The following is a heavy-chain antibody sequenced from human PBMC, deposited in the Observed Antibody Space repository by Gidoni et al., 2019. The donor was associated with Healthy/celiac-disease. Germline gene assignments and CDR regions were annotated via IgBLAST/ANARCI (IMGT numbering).Heavy chain of an antibody. Sequence: EVQLLESGGGLVQPGGSLRLSCAASGFTFSSYAMSWVRQAPGKGLEWVSAISGSGGSTYYADSVKGRFTISRDNSKNTLYLQMNSLRAEDTAVYYCAKDFPGPYGGNSFDAFDIWGQGTMVTVSS. D-gene: IGHD2-21*02. CDR1: GFTFSSYA. CDR3: AKDFPGPYGGNSFDAFDI. J-gene: IGHJ3*02. V-gene: IGHV3-23*01. CDR2: ISGSGGST.